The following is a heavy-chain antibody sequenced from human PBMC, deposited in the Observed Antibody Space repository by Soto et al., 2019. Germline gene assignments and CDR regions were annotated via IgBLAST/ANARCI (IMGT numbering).Heavy chain of an antibody. Sequence: GSLRLSCAASGFTLSSYAMDWVRQAPGKGLEWVAVISYDGSNKYYADSVKGRFTIYRANSKNTLYLQMNSLRAEDTAVYYCAREGYDILTGYYGVAVLGGFDPWGQGTLVTVSS. CDR3: AREGYDILTGYYGVAVLGGFDP. J-gene: IGHJ5*02. V-gene: IGHV3-30-3*01. CDR1: GFTLSSYA. D-gene: IGHD3-9*01. CDR2: ISYDGSNK.